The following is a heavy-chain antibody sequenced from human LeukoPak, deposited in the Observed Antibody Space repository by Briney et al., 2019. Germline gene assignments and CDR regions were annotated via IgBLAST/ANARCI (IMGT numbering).Heavy chain of an antibody. J-gene: IGHJ6*02. Sequence: PGRSLRLSCAASGFTFSSYAMHWVRQAPGKGLEWVAVISYDGSNKYYADSVRGRFTISRDNSKNTLYLQMNSLRAEDTAVYYCARADYGDYIYYYYYGMDVWGQGTTVTVSS. CDR3: ARADYGDYIYYYYYGMDV. D-gene: IGHD4-17*01. V-gene: IGHV3-30-3*01. CDR1: GFTFSSYA. CDR2: ISYDGSNK.